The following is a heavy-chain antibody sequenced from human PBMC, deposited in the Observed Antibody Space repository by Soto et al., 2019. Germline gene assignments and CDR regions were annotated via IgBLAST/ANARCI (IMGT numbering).Heavy chain of an antibody. CDR3: ARVGWADYYYYGMDV. V-gene: IGHV1-3*01. Sequence: ASVKVSCKASGYTFTSYAMHWVRQAPGQRLEWMGWINAGNGNTKYSQKFQGRVTITRDTSASTAYMELSSLRSEDTAAYYCARVGWADYYYYGMDVGGQGTTVTVSS. CDR2: INAGNGNT. CDR1: GYTFTSYA. J-gene: IGHJ6*02. D-gene: IGHD3-10*01.